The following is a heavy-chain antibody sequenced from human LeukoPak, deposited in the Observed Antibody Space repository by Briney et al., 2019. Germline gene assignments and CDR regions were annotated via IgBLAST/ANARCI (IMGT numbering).Heavy chain of an antibody. D-gene: IGHD3-10*01. CDR2: IYTSGGT. V-gene: IGHV4-61*02. CDR3: ARDHFGSGNFYSWWSDP. Sequence: SQTLSLTCTVSDDSFSSGDSYWSWVRQPAGRGLEWIGRIYTSGGTNYNPALEGRVTISVDTSKNQFSLRLTSVTAADTAVYYCARDHFGSGNFYSWWSDPWGQGTLVTVSS. CDR1: DDSFSSGDSY. J-gene: IGHJ5*02.